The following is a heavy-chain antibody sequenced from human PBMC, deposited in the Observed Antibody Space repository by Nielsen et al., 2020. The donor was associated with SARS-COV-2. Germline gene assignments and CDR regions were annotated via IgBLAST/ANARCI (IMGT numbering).Heavy chain of an antibody. CDR3: ARSPPKDDFWSGYWDYGMDV. CDR2: ISSSSYI. J-gene: IGHJ6*02. D-gene: IGHD3-3*01. V-gene: IGHV3-69-1*02. Sequence: VRQAPGKGLEWVSSISSSSYIYYADSVKGRFTISRDNAKNSLYLQMNSLRAEDTAVYYCARSPPKDDFWSGYWDYGMDVWGQGTTVTVSS.